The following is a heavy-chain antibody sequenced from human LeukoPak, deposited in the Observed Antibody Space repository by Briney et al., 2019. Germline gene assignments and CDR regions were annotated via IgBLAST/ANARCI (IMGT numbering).Heavy chain of an antibody. V-gene: IGHV3-33*01. CDR3: ASHWAQQVVSDY. CDR1: GFTFSNYG. D-gene: IGHD6-13*01. Sequence: PGRSLRLSCAASGFTFSNYGMHWVRQAPGKGLEWVAVIWYDGSNKYYADSVKGRFTLSRDNSKSTLYLQMSSLRVEDTAIYYCASHWAQQVVSDYWGQGTLVTVSS. J-gene: IGHJ4*02. CDR2: IWYDGSNK.